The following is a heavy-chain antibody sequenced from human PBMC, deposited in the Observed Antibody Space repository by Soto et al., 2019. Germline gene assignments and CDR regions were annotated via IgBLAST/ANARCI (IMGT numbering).Heavy chain of an antibody. D-gene: IGHD3-9*01. CDR1: GFTFNSYG. CDR2: ISYNANKT. CDR3: AKGWFYDVLTGPDS. V-gene: IGHV3-30*18. Sequence: GGSLRLSCAASGFTFNSYGMHWVRQAPGKGLEWVAVISYNANKTYYADSVKGRFSISRDNSKNTLYLQMNSLRVDDTAIYYCAKGWFYDVLTGPDSWGQGTLVTVSS. J-gene: IGHJ5*01.